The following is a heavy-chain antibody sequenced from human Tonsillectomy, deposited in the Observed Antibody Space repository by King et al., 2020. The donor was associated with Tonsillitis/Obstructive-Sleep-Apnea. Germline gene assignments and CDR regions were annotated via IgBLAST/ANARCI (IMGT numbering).Heavy chain of an antibody. CDR3: AKDMYCGGDCYSAAYFDY. D-gene: IGHD2-21*01. CDR1: GFTFDDYA. V-gene: IGHV3-9*01. Sequence: DVHLVESGGGLVQPGRSLRLSCAASGFTFDDYAMHWVRQAPGKGLEWVSGISWNSGSIGYADSVKGRFTISRDNAKNSLYLQMNSLRAEDTALYYCAKDMYCGGDCYSAAYFDYWGQGTLVTVSS. J-gene: IGHJ4*02. CDR2: ISWNSGSI.